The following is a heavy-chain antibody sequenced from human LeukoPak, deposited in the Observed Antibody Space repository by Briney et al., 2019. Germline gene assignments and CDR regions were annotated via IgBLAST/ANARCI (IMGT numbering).Heavy chain of an antibody. CDR2: INHSGST. CDR1: GGSFSGYY. D-gene: IGHD4-17*01. V-gene: IGHV4-34*01. J-gene: IGHJ4*02. CDR3: ASGTTATRYYFDY. Sequence: SETLSLTCAVYGGSFSGYYWSWIHQPPGKGLEWIGEINHSGSTNYNPSLKSRVTISVDTSKNQFSLKLSSVTAADTAVYYCASGTTATRYYFDYWGQGTLVTVSS.